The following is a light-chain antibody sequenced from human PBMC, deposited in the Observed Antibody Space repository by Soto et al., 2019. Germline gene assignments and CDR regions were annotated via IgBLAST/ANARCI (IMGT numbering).Light chain of an antibody. CDR2: EHN. CDR3: QSFDISTVI. V-gene: IGLV6-57*04. Sequence: NFMLTQPHSVSESPGKTVTISCTRSSGSLASNYVQWYQQRPGSAPTTVIYEHNQRPSGVPDRFSGSTDGSSNSASLTISGLQTEDEADYYCQSFDISTVIFGGGTQLTVL. J-gene: IGLJ2*01. CDR1: SGSLASNY.